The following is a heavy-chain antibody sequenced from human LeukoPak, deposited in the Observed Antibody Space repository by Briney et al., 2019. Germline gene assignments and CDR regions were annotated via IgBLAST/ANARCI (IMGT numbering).Heavy chain of an antibody. CDR2: ISSGGTP. V-gene: IGHV3-66*02. J-gene: IGHJ4*02. Sequence: GGSLRLSCAASGFTVSTNYMSWVRQAPEKGLGWVSVISSGGTPYYAASVKGRFTISRHSSENTLYLLRHSMTAEDRAGYYIAIGGSRQAFHFWGKGTLLSVPS. CDR3: AIGGSRQAFHF. CDR1: GFTVSTNY. D-gene: IGHD3-16*01.